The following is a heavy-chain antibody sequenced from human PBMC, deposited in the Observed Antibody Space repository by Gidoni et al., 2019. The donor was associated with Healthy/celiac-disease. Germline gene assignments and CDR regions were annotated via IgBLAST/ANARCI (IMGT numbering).Heavy chain of an antibody. CDR1: GFTFSRYS. Sequence: EVQLVESGGGLVKPGGSLRLSCAAWGFTFSRYSMNWVRQAPGKGLQWVSSISSSSTHIYYADSVKGRFTISRDNAKNSLYLQMNRLGAEDTSVYFCARDTREGYYWGQGTLVTVSS. V-gene: IGHV3-21*03. CDR3: ARDTREGYY. J-gene: IGHJ4*02. CDR2: ISSSSTHI.